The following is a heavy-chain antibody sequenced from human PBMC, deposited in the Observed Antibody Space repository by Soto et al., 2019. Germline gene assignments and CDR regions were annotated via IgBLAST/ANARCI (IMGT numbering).Heavy chain of an antibody. Sequence: ESLKIGCKRSGYSFTSYWIGWVRQIPGKGLEWMGIIYPCDSDTRYSPSFQGQVTISADKSISTAYLQWSSLKASDTAMYYCARHYPGSSWYRYYNWFDPWGQGTLVTVSS. J-gene: IGHJ5*02. V-gene: IGHV5-51*01. CDR2: IYPCDSDT. CDR3: ARHYPGSSWYRYYNWFDP. D-gene: IGHD6-13*01. CDR1: GYSFTSYW.